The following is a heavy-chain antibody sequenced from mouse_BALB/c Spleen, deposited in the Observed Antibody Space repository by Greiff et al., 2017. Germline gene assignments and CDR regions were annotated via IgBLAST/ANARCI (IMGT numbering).Heavy chain of an antibody. CDR1: GYTFTSYV. J-gene: IGHJ4*01. CDR2: INPYNDGT. CDR3: ATVVARDWYAMDY. V-gene: IGHV1-14*01. D-gene: IGHD1-1*01. Sequence: EVQLQQSGPELVKPGASVKMSCKASGYTFTSYVMHWVKQKPGQGLEWIGYINPYNDGTKYNEKFKGKATLTSDKSSSTAYMELSSLTSEDSAVYYCATVVARDWYAMDYWGQGTSVTVSS.